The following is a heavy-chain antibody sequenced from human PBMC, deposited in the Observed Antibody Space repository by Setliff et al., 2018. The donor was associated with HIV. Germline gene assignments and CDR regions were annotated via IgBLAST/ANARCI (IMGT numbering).Heavy chain of an antibody. CDR2: INHRGST. CDR1: GGSLSGYY. D-gene: IGHD5-12*01. V-gene: IGHV4-34*01. J-gene: IGHJ4*02. Sequence: SETLSLTCAVYGGSLSGYYWSWIRQPPGKGLEWIGEINHRGSTNCNPSPKSRVSISVDTSKNQFTLKLSSVTAADTAVYYCAHLKMATIYRDFDYWGQGTLVTVSS. CDR3: AHLKMATIYRDFDY.